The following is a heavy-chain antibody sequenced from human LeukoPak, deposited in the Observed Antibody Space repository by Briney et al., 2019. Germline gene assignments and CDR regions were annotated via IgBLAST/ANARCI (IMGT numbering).Heavy chain of an antibody. Sequence: GGSLRLSCAASGFTFSSYEMNWVLQAPGKGLEWVSYISSSGSTIYYADSVKGRFTISRDNAKNSLYLQMNSLRAEDTAVYYCARDGRGYSSGGLYYYYYMDVWGKGTTVTVSS. V-gene: IGHV3-48*03. CDR3: ARDGRGYSSGGLYYYYYMDV. CDR2: ISSSGSTI. CDR1: GFTFSSYE. D-gene: IGHD5-18*01. J-gene: IGHJ6*03.